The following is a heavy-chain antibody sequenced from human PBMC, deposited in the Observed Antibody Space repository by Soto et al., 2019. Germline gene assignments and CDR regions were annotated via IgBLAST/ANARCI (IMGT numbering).Heavy chain of an antibody. CDR1: GFTFSSYS. V-gene: IGHV3-23*01. J-gene: IGHJ4*02. Sequence: GVSLRLSCVASGFTFSSYSMSWVRQAPGKGLEWVSGFRAGGDDGTTYYADPVKGRFTISRDNSKNTLFLQMNSLRAEDTAIYYCAKKVNSGSGSQYFDYFGQGTLVTVSS. CDR3: AKKVNSGSGSQYFDY. D-gene: IGHD3-10*01. CDR2: FRAGGDDGTT.